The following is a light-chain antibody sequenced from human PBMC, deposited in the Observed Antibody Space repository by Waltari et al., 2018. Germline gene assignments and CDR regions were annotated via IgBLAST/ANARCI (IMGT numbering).Light chain of an antibody. Sequence: QTVLTQPPSASGTPGQRVTISCSGSSSNIGSNLVNWYQQLPGTAPKLLVYRNNHGRAGVPDRFSGSKSGTSASLAISGLQSEDEADYYCAAWDDSLSGKVFGGGTKLTVL. CDR3: AAWDDSLSGKV. CDR2: RNN. J-gene: IGLJ3*02. CDR1: SSNIGSNL. V-gene: IGLV1-44*01.